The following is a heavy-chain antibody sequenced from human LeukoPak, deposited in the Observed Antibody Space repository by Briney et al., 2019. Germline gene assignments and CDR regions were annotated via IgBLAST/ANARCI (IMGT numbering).Heavy chain of an antibody. J-gene: IGHJ4*02. D-gene: IGHD4-11*01. Sequence: GGSLRLSCAASGFTFSSYWMHWVRQAPGKGLEWVSGISWNSGSIGYADSVKGRFTISRDNAKNTVYLLMNSLRAEDTAVYYCARDPKKYSNGLDYWGQGTLVTVSS. CDR1: GFTFSSYW. CDR2: ISWNSGSI. V-gene: IGHV3-74*01. CDR3: ARDPKKYSNGLDY.